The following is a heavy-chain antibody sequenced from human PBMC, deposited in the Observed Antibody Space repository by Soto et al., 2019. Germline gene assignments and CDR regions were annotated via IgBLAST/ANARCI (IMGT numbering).Heavy chain of an antibody. V-gene: IGHV3-23*01. CDR3: AKDRSFFDS. Sequence: EVQLLESGGGLVQPGGSLRLSCAASGFSFSSYAMSWVRQAPGKGLEWVSAITNTGGTTYYAGSVRGRFTISRDNSKNTLYLQMNSLRVGDTAIYYCAKDRSFFDSWGQGSQVTVSS. CDR2: ITNTGGTT. J-gene: IGHJ4*02. CDR1: GFSFSSYA.